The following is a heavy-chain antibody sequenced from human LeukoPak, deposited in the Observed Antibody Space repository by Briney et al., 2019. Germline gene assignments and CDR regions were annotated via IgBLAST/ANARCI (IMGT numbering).Heavy chain of an antibody. Sequence: GGSLRLSCAASGFTFSPFAMSWVRQAPGQGLEWVSVISGSGDSTYYADSVGGRFTISRDNSKNTLYLQMHSLRAEDTAIYFCARDVTPRIPCYWYDSWGQGTLVTVSS. J-gene: IGHJ5*01. CDR1: GFTFSPFA. D-gene: IGHD3-16*02. CDR2: ISGSGDST. V-gene: IGHV3-23*01. CDR3: ARDVTPRIPCYWYDS.